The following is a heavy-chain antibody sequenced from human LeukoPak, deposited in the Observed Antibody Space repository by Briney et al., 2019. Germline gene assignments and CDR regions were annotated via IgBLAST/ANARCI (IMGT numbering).Heavy chain of an antibody. CDR1: GYTFTSYD. V-gene: IGHV1-8*01. Sequence: ASVKVSCKASGYTFTSYDINWVRQATGQGLEWMGWMNPNSGNTGYAQKFQGRVTMTRNTSISTAYMELSSLRSEDTAVYYCARWGTYDILTGHYPPWDYWGQGTLVTVSS. D-gene: IGHD3-9*01. CDR2: MNPNSGNT. CDR3: ARWGTYDILTGHYPPWDY. J-gene: IGHJ4*02.